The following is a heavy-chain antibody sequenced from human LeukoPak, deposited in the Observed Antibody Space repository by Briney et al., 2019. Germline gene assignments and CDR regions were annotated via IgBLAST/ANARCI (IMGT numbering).Heavy chain of an antibody. CDR3: TRVSVLLSADY. CDR1: GGSITISFY. J-gene: IGHJ4*02. Sequence: SETLSLTCTVSGGSITISFYWSSIRQSPGRVLEWIGYIYNSGYTKYNPSLKSRLTISVDTSKNQFSLNMSSVTAADTAVYYCTRVSVLLSADYWGQGTLVTVSS. V-gene: IGHV4-59*01. D-gene: IGHD3-16*01. CDR2: IYNSGYT.